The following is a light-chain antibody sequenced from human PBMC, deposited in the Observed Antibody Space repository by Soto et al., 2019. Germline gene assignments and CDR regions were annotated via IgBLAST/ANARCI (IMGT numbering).Light chain of an antibody. CDR3: SSNGGSYSDVA. V-gene: IGLV2-8*01. CDR1: SSDIGGNNY. CDR2: EVT. J-gene: IGLJ2*01. Sequence: QSVLTQPPSASGSPGQSVTISCTGTSSDIGGNNYVSWYQQHPGKAPKLMIYEVTKRPSGVPDRFSGSMSGNTASLTVSGLQAEDEADYYCSSNGGSYSDVAFGGGTKLTVL.